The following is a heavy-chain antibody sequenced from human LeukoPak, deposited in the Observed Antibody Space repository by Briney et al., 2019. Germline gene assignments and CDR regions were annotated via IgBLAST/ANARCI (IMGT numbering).Heavy chain of an antibody. D-gene: IGHD3-3*01. Sequence: PGGSLRLSCAASGFTFSSYAMHWVRQAPGKGLEWVAVISYDGSNKYYADSVKGRFTISRDNSKNTLYLQMNSLRAEDTAVYYCARDSPEFGFWSGYRSEYYFDYWGQGTLVTVSS. CDR2: ISYDGSNK. J-gene: IGHJ4*02. CDR1: GFTFSSYA. V-gene: IGHV3-30-3*01. CDR3: ARDSPEFGFWSGYRSEYYFDY.